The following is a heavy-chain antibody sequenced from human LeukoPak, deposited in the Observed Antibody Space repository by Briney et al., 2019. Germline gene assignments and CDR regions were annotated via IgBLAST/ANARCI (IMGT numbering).Heavy chain of an antibody. CDR1: GGSISSYY. Sequence: SETLSLTCTVSGGSISSYYWSWIRQPPGKGLEWIGYIYYSGSTNYNPFLKSRVTISVDTSKNQFSLKLSSVTAADTAVYYCARDVRGVRFDYWGQGTLVTVSS. CDR3: ARDVRGVRFDY. D-gene: IGHD2/OR15-2a*01. V-gene: IGHV4-59*12. J-gene: IGHJ4*02. CDR2: IYYSGST.